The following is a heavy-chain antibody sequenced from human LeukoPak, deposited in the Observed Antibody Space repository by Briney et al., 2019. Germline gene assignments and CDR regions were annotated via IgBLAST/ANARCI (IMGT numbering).Heavy chain of an antibody. CDR2: ITTSGTST. CDR3: VVHSATSCY. J-gene: IGHJ4*02. CDR1: GFTFSSYS. D-gene: IGHD1-26*01. Sequence: GGSLRLSCVLSGFTFSSYSMIWVRQAPGKGLEWISYITTSGTSTYYADSVKGRFTISRDNGKTALSLQMNSLRAEDTAVYYCVVHSATSCYWGQGTLVTVSS. V-gene: IGHV3-48*04.